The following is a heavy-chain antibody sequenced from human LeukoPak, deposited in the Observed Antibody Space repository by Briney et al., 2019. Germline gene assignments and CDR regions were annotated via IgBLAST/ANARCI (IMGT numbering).Heavy chain of an antibody. D-gene: IGHD6-13*01. Sequence: GASVKVSCKASGGTFSSYAISWVRQAPGQGLEWMGRIIPILGIANYAQKFQGRVTITADKSTSTAYMELSSLRSEDTAVYYCARGSGYSSSWYYYGMDVWGQGTTVTVSS. CDR3: ARGSGYSSSWYYYGMDV. CDR1: GGTFSSYA. J-gene: IGHJ6*02. CDR2: IIPILGIA. V-gene: IGHV1-69*04.